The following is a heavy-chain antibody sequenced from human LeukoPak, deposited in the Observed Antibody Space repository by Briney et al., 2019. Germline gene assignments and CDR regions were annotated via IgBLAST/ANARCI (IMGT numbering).Heavy chain of an antibody. Sequence: GGSLRLSCAASGFSFDDYGMSWVRQAPGKGLEWVSRINWNGGSRGYAESVKGRFTISRDNAKNSLYLQMNSLRAEDTAVYYCAELGITMIGGVWGKGTTVTISS. V-gene: IGHV3-20*04. CDR3: AELGITMIGGV. J-gene: IGHJ6*04. CDR1: GFSFDDYG. D-gene: IGHD3-10*02. CDR2: INWNGGSR.